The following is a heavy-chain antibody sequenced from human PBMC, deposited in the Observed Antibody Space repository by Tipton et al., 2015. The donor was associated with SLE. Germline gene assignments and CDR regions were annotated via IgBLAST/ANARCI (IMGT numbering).Heavy chain of an antibody. D-gene: IGHD6-19*01. J-gene: IGHJ4*02. Sequence: RSLRLSCAASGFTFSSYAMHWVRQAPGKGLEWVAVISYDGSNKYYADSVKGRFTISRDNSKNTLYLQMNSLRAEDTAVYYCARDPVGGTFDYWGQGTLVTVSS. CDR1: GFTFSSYA. CDR3: ARDPVGGTFDY. V-gene: IGHV3-30-3*01. CDR2: ISYDGSNK.